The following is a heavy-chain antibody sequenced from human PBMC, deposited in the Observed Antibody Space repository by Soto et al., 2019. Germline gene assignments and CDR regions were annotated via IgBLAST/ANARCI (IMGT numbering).Heavy chain of an antibody. CDR3: TRGHNSNGKTFDY. D-gene: IGHD3-22*01. CDR1: GFTFSNAW. J-gene: IGHJ4*02. Sequence: EVQLVESGGGLVKPGGSLRLSCAASGFTFSNAWMSWVRQAPGKGLEWVGRIKSKTAGGTTEYAAPVKDRFTISRDDAKNTLYLQMNSLKTEDTAVYYCTRGHNSNGKTFDYWGQGALVTVSS. V-gene: IGHV3-15*01. CDR2: IKSKTAGGTT.